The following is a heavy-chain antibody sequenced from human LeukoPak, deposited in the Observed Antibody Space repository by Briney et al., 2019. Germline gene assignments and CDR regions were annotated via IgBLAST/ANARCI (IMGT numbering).Heavy chain of an antibody. CDR3: ARSEYQPDNWFDP. D-gene: IGHD2-2*01. CDR2: INPNSGGT. J-gene: IGHJ5*02. V-gene: IGHV1-2*02. Sequence: ASVKVSCKASEYTFTGYYMHWVRQAPGQGLEWMGWINPNSGGTNYAQKFQGRVTMTRDTSISTAYMELSRLRSDDTAVYYCARSEYQPDNWFDPWGQGTLVTVSS. CDR1: EYTFTGYY.